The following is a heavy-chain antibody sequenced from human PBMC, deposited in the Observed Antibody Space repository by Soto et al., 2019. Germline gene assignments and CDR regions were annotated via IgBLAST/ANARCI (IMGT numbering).Heavy chain of an antibody. D-gene: IGHD3-3*01. J-gene: IGHJ6*01. CDR3: TRDGGRYYAMDV. CDR2: IYYSGST. V-gene: IGHV4-59*01. CDR1: VDSISSYY. Sequence: SETLSVTCTFSVDSISSYYWSWIRQPPGKGLEWIGYIYYSGSTNYNPSLKSRVTISVDTSKNQFFLKLNSVTAADTAVYYCTRDGGRYYAMDVWGQGTTVTVSS.